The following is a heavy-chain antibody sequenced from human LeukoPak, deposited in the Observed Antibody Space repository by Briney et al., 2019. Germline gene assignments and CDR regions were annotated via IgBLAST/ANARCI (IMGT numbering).Heavy chain of an antibody. CDR2: IKQDGSEK. D-gene: IGHD5-24*01. Sequence: GGSLRLSCAASGLTFSSYWMSWVRQAPGKGLEWVASIKQDGSEKYYMDSVKGRFTISRDNAKNSLYLQMNSLRAEDTAVYYCAPEIENWGQGTRVPVSS. CDR3: APEIEN. J-gene: IGHJ4*02. V-gene: IGHV3-7*01. CDR1: GLTFSSYW.